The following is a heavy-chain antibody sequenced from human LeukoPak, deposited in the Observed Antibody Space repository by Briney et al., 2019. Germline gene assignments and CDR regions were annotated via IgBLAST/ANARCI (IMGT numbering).Heavy chain of an antibody. D-gene: IGHD3-9*01. V-gene: IGHV3-7*01. CDR3: ARDGMTYYDILTGYWAGAFDI. J-gene: IGHJ3*02. CDR1: GFTFSSYW. CDR2: IKQDGSEK. Sequence: GGSLGLSCAASGFTFSSYWMSWVRQAPGKGLEWVANIKQDGSEKYYVDSVKGRFTISRDNAKNSLYLQMNSLRAEDTAVYYCARDGMTYYDILTGYWAGAFDIWGQGTMVTVSS.